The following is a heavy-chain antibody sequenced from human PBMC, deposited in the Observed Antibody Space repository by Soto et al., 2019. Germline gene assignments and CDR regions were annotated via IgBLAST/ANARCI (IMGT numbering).Heavy chain of an antibody. D-gene: IGHD2-2*02. CDR1: GASMRDYY. CDR3: VRTGHTFEKVG. V-gene: IGHV4-59*01. Sequence: QVQLQESGPGLVKPSVTLALTCTVSGASMRDYYGTWVRQSPGRGLEWIGFMHSNGNANYSSSLRGRGTIPTDTYKNQFSLLLTSVTAAGTAVYYCVRTGHTFEKVGWGQGILVTVSP. J-gene: IGHJ4*02. CDR2: MHSNGNA.